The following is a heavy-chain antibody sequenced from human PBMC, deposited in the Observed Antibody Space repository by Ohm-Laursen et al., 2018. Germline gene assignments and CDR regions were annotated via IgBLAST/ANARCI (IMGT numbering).Heavy chain of an antibody. J-gene: IGHJ4*02. D-gene: IGHD4-23*01. V-gene: IGHV3-72*01. CDR1: GFTFSDHC. CDR2: IRKKTNSYTT. Sequence: SLRLSCAASGFTFSDHCMDWVRQAPGKGLVWVGRIRKKTNSYTTEYAASVKGRFTISRDDSKNSLYLQMNTLKTEDTAVYYCARVEGGNFSIDYWGQGTLVTVSS. CDR3: ARVEGGNFSIDY.